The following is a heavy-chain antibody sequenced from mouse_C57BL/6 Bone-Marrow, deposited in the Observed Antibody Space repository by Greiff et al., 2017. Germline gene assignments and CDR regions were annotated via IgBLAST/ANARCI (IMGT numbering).Heavy chain of an antibody. CDR1: GYTFTNYW. D-gene: IGHD1-1*01. V-gene: IGHV1-63*01. J-gene: IGHJ3*01. CDR3: ARYYYGFAY. CDR2: IYPGGGYT. Sequence: QVQLQQSGAKLVRPGTSVKMSCKASGYTFTNYWKGWAKQRPGHGLEWIGDIYPGGGYTNYNEKFKGKATLTAAKSSSTAYMQFSSLTSEDSAIYYCARYYYGFAYWGQGTLVTVSA.